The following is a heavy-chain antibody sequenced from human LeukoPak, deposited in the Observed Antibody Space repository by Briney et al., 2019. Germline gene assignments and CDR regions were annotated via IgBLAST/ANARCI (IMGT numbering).Heavy chain of an antibody. CDR3: ARGYCSGGSCYSYYYYNYMDV. Sequence: SETLSLTRTVSGGSISSYYWGWIRQPPGKGLEWIGSISYSGSTYYNPSLKSRVTISVDTSKNQFSLKLSSVTAADTAVYYCARGYCSGGSCYSYYYYNYMDVWGKGTTVTVSS. CDR1: GGSISSYY. J-gene: IGHJ6*03. V-gene: IGHV4-39*07. CDR2: ISYSGST. D-gene: IGHD2-15*01.